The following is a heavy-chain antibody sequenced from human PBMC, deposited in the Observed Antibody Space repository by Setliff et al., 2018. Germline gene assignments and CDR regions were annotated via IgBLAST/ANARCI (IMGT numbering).Heavy chain of an antibody. J-gene: IGHJ3*02. CDR1: GDSISSSSYY. Sequence: PSETLSLTCSVSGDSISSSSYYWGWLRQPPGKGLEWIGSINYSGITYYSPSLKSRVIVSVDTSKNQFSLKLSSVTAADTAVYYCARLPGCCNGGNCYGYYTFDIWGQGTMVTVSS. CDR3: ARLPGCCNGGNCYGYYTFDI. CDR2: INYSGIT. V-gene: IGHV4-39*01. D-gene: IGHD2-15*01.